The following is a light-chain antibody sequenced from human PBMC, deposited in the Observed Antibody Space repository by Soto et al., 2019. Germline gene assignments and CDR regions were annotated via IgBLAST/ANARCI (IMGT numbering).Light chain of an antibody. CDR1: SANIGRNY. J-gene: IGLJ2*01. V-gene: IGLV1-47*01. CDR3: AAWDDSLSGPL. Sequence: QSVLTQPPSESGTPGQRVTISCSGSSANIGRNYVSWYQQLPGTAPKLLIYKNNQRPSGVPDRFSGSRSGTSASLAISALRSEDEADYYCAAWDDSLSGPLFGGGTQLTVL. CDR2: KNN.